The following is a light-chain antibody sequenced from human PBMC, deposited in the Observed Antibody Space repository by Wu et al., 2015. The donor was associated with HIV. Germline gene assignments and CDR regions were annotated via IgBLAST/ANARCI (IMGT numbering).Light chain of an antibody. J-gene: IGKJ2*01. CDR1: QTVGSN. V-gene: IGKV3-20*01. CDR3: QQYGSSSYT. Sequence: EIVLTQSPATLSLSPGERATLSCRASQTVGSNLAWYQQKPGQTPRLLMYSASTRATGIPDRFSGSGSGTDFSLTISRLEPEDFAVYYCQQYGSSSYTFGQGTKLEIK. CDR2: SAS.